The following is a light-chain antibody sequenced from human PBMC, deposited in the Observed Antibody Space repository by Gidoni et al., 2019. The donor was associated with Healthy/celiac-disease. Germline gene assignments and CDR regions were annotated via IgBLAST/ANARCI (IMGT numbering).Light chain of an antibody. J-gene: IGLJ1*01. CDR3: SSYAGTTTL. CDR1: SGDIGTYNL. CDR2: EAS. Sequence: QSALTHPASVSGSPVQSITISCTGTSGDIGTYNLVSWYQQHPGKAPKLMIFEASMRPSGVSNRFSGSKSGNTASLTISGLQAEDEADYYCSSYAGTTTLFGTGTKVTVL. V-gene: IGLV2-23*02.